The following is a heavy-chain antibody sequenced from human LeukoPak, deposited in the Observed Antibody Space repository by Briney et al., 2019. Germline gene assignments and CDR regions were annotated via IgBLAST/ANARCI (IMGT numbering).Heavy chain of an antibody. CDR1: GGSFRSYY. Sequence: NPSETLSLTCTVSGGSFRSYYWSWIRQSPGKIMEWIGYIYYTGSTNYSPSLKSRVTISLDTSKNQFSLKLSPVTAADTAVYYCARGMGSFYYFDYWGQGARVTVSS. D-gene: IGHD2-15*01. J-gene: IGHJ4*02. V-gene: IGHV4-59*01. CDR2: IYYTGST. CDR3: ARGMGSFYYFDY.